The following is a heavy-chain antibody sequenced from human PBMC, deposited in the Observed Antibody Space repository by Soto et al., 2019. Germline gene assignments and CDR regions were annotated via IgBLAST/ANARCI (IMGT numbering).Heavy chain of an antibody. Sequence: QVQLVESGGGVVQPGRSLRLSCAASGFTFSSYGMHWVRQAPGKGLEWVAVIWYDGSNKYYADSVKGRFTISRDNSKNTLYLQMNSLRAEDTAVYYCARSRNWNYGYFDYWVQGTLVTVST. CDR3: ARSRNWNYGYFDY. CDR1: GFTFSSYG. D-gene: IGHD1-7*01. V-gene: IGHV3-33*01. J-gene: IGHJ4*02. CDR2: IWYDGSNK.